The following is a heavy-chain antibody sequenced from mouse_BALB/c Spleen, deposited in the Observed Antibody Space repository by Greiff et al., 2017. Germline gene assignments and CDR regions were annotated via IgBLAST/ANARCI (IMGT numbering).Heavy chain of an antibody. CDR1: GFNIKDYY. CDR2: IDPENGDT. J-gene: IGHJ2*01. D-gene: IGHD2-3*01. Sequence: VQLQQSGAELVRSGASVKLSCTASGFNIKDYYMHWVKQRPEQGLEWIGWIDPENGDTEYAPKFQGKATMTADTSSNTAYLQLSSLTSEDTAVYYCNDGYSVGYWGQGTTLTVSS. V-gene: IGHV14-4*02. CDR3: NDGYSVGY.